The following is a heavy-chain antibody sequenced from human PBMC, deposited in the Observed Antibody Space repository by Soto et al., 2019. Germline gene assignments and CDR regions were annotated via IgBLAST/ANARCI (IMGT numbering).Heavy chain of an antibody. D-gene: IGHD3-10*01. V-gene: IGHV4-34*01. CDR3: ARGWAYYYGSGSYYNVSPRYYYSGMDV. J-gene: IGHJ6*02. CDR2: INHSGST. Sequence: SETLSLTCAVYGGSFSGYYWSWIRQPPGKGLEWSGEINHSGSTNYNPSLKSRVTISVDTSKNQFSLKLSSVTAADTAVYYCARGWAYYYGSGSYYNVSPRYYYSGMDVWGQGTTVTVSS. CDR1: GGSFSGYY.